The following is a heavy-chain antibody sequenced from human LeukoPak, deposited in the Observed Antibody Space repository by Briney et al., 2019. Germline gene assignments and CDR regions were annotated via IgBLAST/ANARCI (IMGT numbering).Heavy chain of an antibody. CDR1: GGSISSYY. CDR3: ARERYSSSWTTPFLDY. D-gene: IGHD6-13*01. CDR2: IYYSGST. V-gene: IGHV4-59*01. Sequence: SETLSLTCTVSGGSISSYYWSWIRQPPGKGLEWIGYIYYSGSTNYDPSLKSRVTISVDTSKNQFSLKLSSVTAADTAVYYCARERYSSSWTTPFLDYWGQGTLVTVSS. J-gene: IGHJ4*02.